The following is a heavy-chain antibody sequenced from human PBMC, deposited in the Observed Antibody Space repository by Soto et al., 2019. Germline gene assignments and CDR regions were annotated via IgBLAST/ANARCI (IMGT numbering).Heavy chain of an antibody. CDR3: ARGDIVLVPASEGNWFDP. V-gene: IGHV1-46*01. Sequence: EASVKVSCKASAYSFTTYHIHWVRQAPGQGLEWMGLINPDAGATNYAQRFQGRLRLTRDTSTSTVYMELRSLRFDDTAVYYCARGDIVLVPASEGNWFDPWGQGTLVTVS. D-gene: IGHD2-2*01. CDR1: AYSFTTYH. J-gene: IGHJ5*02. CDR2: INPDAGAT.